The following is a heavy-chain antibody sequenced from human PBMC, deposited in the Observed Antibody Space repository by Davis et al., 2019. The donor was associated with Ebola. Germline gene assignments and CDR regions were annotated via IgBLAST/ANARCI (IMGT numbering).Heavy chain of an antibody. Sequence: SQTLSLTCAILGDGLSSTFAAWSWIRQSPSRGLEWLGRTFYRSKWFSDYAVSMKGRLTIVPDTSKNHFYLHLNSVTPEDTAVYYCARDHSWGLYYFDYWGQGTLVTVSS. CDR1: GDGLSSTFAA. D-gene: IGHD7-27*01. V-gene: IGHV6-1*01. CDR3: ARDHSWGLYYFDY. J-gene: IGHJ4*02. CDR2: TFYRSKWFS.